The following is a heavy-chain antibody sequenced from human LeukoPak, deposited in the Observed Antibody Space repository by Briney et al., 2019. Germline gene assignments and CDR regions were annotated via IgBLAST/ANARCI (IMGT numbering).Heavy chain of an antibody. Sequence: GGSLRLSCAASGFTFSGYSGYTMNWVRQAPGKGLEWVSSISTSSTYIYYADSVKGRFTISRDNAKNSLYLQMNSLRAEDTAVYYCARATDYFDYWGQGTLVTVSS. CDR2: ISTSSTYI. CDR3: ARATDYFDY. V-gene: IGHV3-21*01. CDR1: GFTFSGYSGYT. J-gene: IGHJ4*02.